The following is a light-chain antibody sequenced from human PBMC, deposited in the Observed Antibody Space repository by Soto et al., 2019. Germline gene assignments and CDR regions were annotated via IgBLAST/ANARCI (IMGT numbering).Light chain of an antibody. CDR1: QSISNH. CDR3: QQSYSSPPT. V-gene: IGKV1-39*01. CDR2: AAS. Sequence: DIQMTQAPSSLSASVGDRVIITCRASQSISNHLNWYQQKPGKAPKLLIFAASSLQSGVPSRFSGSGSGPDFTLTISSLQPEDCATYYCQQSYSSPPTFGQGTKVDIK. J-gene: IGKJ1*01.